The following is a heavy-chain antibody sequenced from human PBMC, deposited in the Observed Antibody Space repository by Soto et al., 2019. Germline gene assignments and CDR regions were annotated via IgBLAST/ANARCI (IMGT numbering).Heavy chain of an antibody. J-gene: IGHJ5*02. CDR2: ISHSGSP. D-gene: IGHD2-8*01. CDR3: TRGVLA. Sequence: QVQLQESASRVVRPSQTLSVTCSVSGGSVSSGGYSWSWIRQSPGKGLEWIGFISHSGSPDYNPSLKSRVTISVDKSKNQISLELSSVTAADTAVYHCTRGVLAWGPGTLVTVSS. CDR1: GGSVSSGGYS. V-gene: IGHV4-30-2*06.